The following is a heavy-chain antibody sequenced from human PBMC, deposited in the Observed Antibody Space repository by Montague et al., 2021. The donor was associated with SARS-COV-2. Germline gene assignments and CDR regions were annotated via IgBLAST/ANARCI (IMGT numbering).Heavy chain of an antibody. D-gene: IGHD2-15*01. Sequence: SLRLSCPASGFTFSSYAMHWVRQAPGKGLEWVAVISYDGSNKYYADSVKGRFTISRDNSKNTLYLQMNSLRAEDTAVYYCAGTQAIGYCSGGSCYDYYGMDVWGQGTTVTVSS. CDR3: AGTQAIGYCSGGSCYDYYGMDV. J-gene: IGHJ6*02. CDR1: GFTFSSYA. CDR2: ISYDGSNK. V-gene: IGHV3-30-3*01.